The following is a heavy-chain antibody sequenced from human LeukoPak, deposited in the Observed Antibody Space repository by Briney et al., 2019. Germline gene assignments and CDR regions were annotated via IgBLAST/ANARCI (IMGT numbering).Heavy chain of an antibody. V-gene: IGHV3-9*03. CDR3: AKGQLSGWCSRCAFVI. CDR1: GFTFDDYA. CDR2: ISWNSGSI. D-gene: IGHD6-19*01. J-gene: IGHJ3*02. Sequence: GRSLRLSCAASGFTFDDYAMHWVRQARGKCLEWVSGISWNSGSIGYADSVKGRFTISRDNAKNSLYLQMNSLRAEDMALYYCAKGQLSGWCSRCAFVIWGQGTMVTVSS.